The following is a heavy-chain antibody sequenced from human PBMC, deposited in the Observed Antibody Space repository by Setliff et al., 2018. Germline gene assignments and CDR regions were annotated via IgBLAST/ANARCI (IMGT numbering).Heavy chain of an antibody. Sequence: GSLRLSCAASGFTFSDYYMNWIRQAPGKGLEWISYISSSGTSIYYADSVKGRFTISKDNAKNSLYLQMNSLRAEDTAVYYCARGSSSSGVDYWGQGTLVTVSS. J-gene: IGHJ4*02. CDR3: ARGSSSSGVDY. CDR2: ISSSGTSI. CDR1: GFTFSDYY. V-gene: IGHV3-11*04. D-gene: IGHD6-6*01.